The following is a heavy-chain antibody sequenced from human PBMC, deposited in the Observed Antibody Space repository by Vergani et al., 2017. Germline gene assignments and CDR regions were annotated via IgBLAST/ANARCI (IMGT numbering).Heavy chain of an antibody. CDR2: ISYDGTQK. J-gene: IGHJ1*01. CDR3: ATKSXGTPGCQIGYFRE. V-gene: IGHV3-30*03. D-gene: IGHD1-1*01. Sequence: VQLLESGGGLVQSGGSLRLSCAASGFTFSSYAMSWVRQAPGKGLEWVAVISYDGTQKYYADSVKGRFTISRDNSKSTLYLQMNSLRTEDTAVYYCATKSXGTPGCQIGYFREWGQGTLVTVSS. CDR1: GFTFSSYA.